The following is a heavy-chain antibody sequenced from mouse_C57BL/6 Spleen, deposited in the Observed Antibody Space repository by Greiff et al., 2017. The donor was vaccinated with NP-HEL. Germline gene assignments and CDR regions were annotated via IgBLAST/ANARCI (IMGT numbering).Heavy chain of an antibody. CDR2: ISYSGST. CDR1: GYSITSGYD. J-gene: IGHJ2*01. CDR3: ARGSTMVKGVLDY. V-gene: IGHV3-1*01. D-gene: IGHD2-1*01. Sequence: VQLKESGPGMVKPSQSLSLTCTVTGYSITSGYDWHWIRHFPGNKLEWMGYISYSGSTNYNPSLKSRISITHDTSKNHFFLKLNSVTTEDTATYYCARGSTMVKGVLDYWGQGTTLTVSS.